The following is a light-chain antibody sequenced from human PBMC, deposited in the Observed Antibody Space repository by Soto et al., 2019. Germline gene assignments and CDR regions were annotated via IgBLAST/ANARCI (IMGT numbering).Light chain of an antibody. V-gene: IGKV3-20*01. CDR2: GAS. CDR1: QTVRANY. J-gene: IGKJ1*01. Sequence: DIVLTQSPWTLYRPPGDRATLSCRASQTVRANYLAWYQQKPGQAPRLVIHGASNRATDIPDRISGSGSGTDFTLTISRLEPEDFAVYYCQQYGDSPVTFGQGTQVEI. CDR3: QQYGDSPVT.